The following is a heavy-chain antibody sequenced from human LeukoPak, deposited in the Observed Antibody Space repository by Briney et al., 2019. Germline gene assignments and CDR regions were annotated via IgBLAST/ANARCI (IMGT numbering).Heavy chain of an antibody. J-gene: IGHJ5*02. D-gene: IGHD1-14*01. V-gene: IGHV3-64*01. CDR1: GFTFSSYG. CDR2: ISSNGDST. Sequence: GSLRLSCAASGFTFSSYGMSWVRQAPGKGLEYVSAISSNGDSTYYVNSVKGRFTISRDNSKNTLYLQMGSLRPEDMAVYYCARGKSITNYFDPWGQGTLVTVSS. CDR3: ARGKSITNYFDP.